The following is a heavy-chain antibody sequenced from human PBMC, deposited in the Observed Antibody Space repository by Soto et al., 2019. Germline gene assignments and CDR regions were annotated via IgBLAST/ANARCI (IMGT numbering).Heavy chain of an antibody. V-gene: IGHV4-34*01. CDR2: INHSGST. J-gene: IGHJ4*02. D-gene: IGHD2-8*02. CDR3: ARDKITGLFEY. CDR1: GGSFSGYS. Sequence: QVQLQQWGAGLLKPSETLSLTCAVYGGSFSGYSWTWIRQPPGTGLEWIGEINHSGSTNYNPSLKSRVTITVDTSKNQFSLKLNSVTAADTAVYYCARDKITGLFEYWGQGTLVTVSS.